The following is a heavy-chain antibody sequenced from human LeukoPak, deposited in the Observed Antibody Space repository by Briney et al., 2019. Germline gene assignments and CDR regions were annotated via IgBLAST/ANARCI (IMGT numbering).Heavy chain of an antibody. Sequence: PGGSLGLSCAASGFTFSSYSMNWVRQAPGKGLEWVSYISSSSSTIYYADSVKGRFTISRDNAKNSLYLQMNSLRAEDTAVYYCARDQSPPRLYNKGGASWHFDLWGRGTLVTVSS. CDR3: ARDQSPPRLYNKGGASWHFDL. CDR2: ISSSSSTI. D-gene: IGHD1-1*01. V-gene: IGHV3-48*01. J-gene: IGHJ2*01. CDR1: GFTFSSYS.